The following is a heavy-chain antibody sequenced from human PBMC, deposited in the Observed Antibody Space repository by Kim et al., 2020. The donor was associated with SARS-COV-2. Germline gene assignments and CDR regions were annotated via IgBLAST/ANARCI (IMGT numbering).Heavy chain of an antibody. Sequence: SETLSLTCAVYGGSFSGYYWSWIRQPPGKGLEWIGEINHSGSTNYNPSLKSRVTISVDTSKNQFSLKLSSVTAADTAVYYCARGQDETSGSYWFDPWGQGTLVTVSS. CDR3: ARGQDETSGSYWFDP. V-gene: IGHV4-34*01. J-gene: IGHJ5*02. D-gene: IGHD1-26*01. CDR1: GGSFSGYY. CDR2: INHSGST.